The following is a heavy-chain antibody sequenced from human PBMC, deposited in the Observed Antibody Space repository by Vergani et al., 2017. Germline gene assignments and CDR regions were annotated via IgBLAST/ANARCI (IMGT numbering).Heavy chain of an antibody. CDR2: TYYRSKWYN. J-gene: IGHJ4*02. Sequence: QVQLQQSGPGLVKPSQTLSLTCAISGDSVSSNSAAWNWIRQSPSRGLEWLGRTYYRSKWYNDYAVSVKSRITINPDKSKNQFSLQLNSVTPEDTAVYYCARELITMVRGVIITVDYWGQGTLVTVSS. V-gene: IGHV6-1*01. CDR1: GDSVSSNSAA. CDR3: ARELITMVRGVIITVDY. D-gene: IGHD3-10*01.